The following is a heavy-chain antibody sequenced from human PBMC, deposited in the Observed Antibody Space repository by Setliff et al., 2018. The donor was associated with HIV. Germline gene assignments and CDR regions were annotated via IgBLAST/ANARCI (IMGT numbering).Heavy chain of an antibody. CDR2: TRNKDDGYTS. Sequence: GGSLRLSCAASGFIFSDHYMDWVRQAPGKGLELVGRTRNKDDGYTSDYAASVRGRFTISRDDSKNSLYLQMNSLKTDDTAMYFCSRARVPQILDTAMVGYWGQGTLVTVSS. V-gene: IGHV3-72*01. CDR1: GFIFSDHY. CDR3: SRARVPQILDTAMVGY. D-gene: IGHD5-18*01. J-gene: IGHJ4*02.